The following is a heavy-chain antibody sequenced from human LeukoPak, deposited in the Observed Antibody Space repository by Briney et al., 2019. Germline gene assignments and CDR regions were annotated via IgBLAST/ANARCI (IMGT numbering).Heavy chain of an antibody. Sequence: PSETLSLTCTVSGGSISSSSYYWGWIRQPPGKGLEWIGSIYYSGSTYYNPSLKSRVTISVVTSKNQFSLKLSSVTAADTAVYYCARDVHGSDPTAMAFDIWGQGTLVTVSS. J-gene: IGHJ3*02. CDR1: GGSISSSSYY. D-gene: IGHD3-16*02. CDR2: IYYSGST. V-gene: IGHV4-39*07. CDR3: ARDVHGSDPTAMAFDI.